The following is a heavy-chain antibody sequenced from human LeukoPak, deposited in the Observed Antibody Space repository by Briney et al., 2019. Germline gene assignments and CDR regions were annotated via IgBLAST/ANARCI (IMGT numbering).Heavy chain of an antibody. CDR1: GYTFTSYE. Sequence: GASVKVSCKASGYTFTSYEINWVRQATGHGLEWMGWMNPDSGDTAYAQKFQGRITMTRSTSITTAYMELSGLRSEDTAVYYCARGLGTYDSSALTWPMMSFWGQGTQVTVSS. D-gene: IGHD3-22*01. CDR2: MNPDSGDT. CDR3: ARGLGTYDSSALTWPMMSF. V-gene: IGHV1-8*02. J-gene: IGHJ4*02.